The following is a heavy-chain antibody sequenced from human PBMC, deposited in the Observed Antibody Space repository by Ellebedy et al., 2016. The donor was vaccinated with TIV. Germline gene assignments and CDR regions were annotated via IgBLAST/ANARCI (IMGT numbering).Heavy chain of an antibody. CDR3: ARDVTIFGVANYYYYGMDV. D-gene: IGHD3-3*01. CDR1: GYTFTSYY. J-gene: IGHJ6*02. V-gene: IGHV1-46*01. CDR2: INPSGGST. Sequence: ASVKVSXXASGYTFTSYYMHWVRQAPGQGLEWMGIINPSGGSTSYAQKFQGRATMTRDTSTNTVYMELSSLRSEDTAVYYCARDVTIFGVANYYYYGMDVWGQGTTVTVSS.